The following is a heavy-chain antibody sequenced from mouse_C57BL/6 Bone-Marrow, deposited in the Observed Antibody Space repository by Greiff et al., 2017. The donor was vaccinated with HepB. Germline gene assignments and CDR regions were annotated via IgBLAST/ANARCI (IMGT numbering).Heavy chain of an antibody. D-gene: IGHD3-2*01. CDR3: ARYDSNYFGY. CDR1: GFTFTDYY. J-gene: IGHJ2*01. CDR2: IRNKANGYTT. Sequence: EVQRVESGGGLVQPGGSLSLSCAASGFTFTDYYMSWVRQPPGKALEWLGFIRNKANGYTTEYSASVKGRFTISRDNSQSILYLQMNALRAEDSATDYCARYDSNYFGYWGQGTTLTVSS. V-gene: IGHV7-3*01.